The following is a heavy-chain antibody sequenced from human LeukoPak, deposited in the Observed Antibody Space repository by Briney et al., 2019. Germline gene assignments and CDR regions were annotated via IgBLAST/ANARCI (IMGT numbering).Heavy chain of an antibody. Sequence: PGGSLRLSCAASGFTCSSYGMHWVRQAPGKGLEWVAVIWYDGSNKYYADSVKGRFTISRDNSKNTLYLQMNSLRAEDTAVYYCAKQAQGCSGGSCSLFYFTPFDYWGQGTLVTVSS. CDR3: AKQAQGCSGGSCSLFYFTPFDY. D-gene: IGHD2-15*01. CDR2: IWYDGSNK. J-gene: IGHJ4*02. V-gene: IGHV3-33*06. CDR1: GFTCSSYG.